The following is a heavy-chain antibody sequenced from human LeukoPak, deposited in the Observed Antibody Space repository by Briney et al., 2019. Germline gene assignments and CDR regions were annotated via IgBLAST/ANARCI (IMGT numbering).Heavy chain of an antibody. CDR1: GFTFSSYW. CDR3: AKDKLILRFGELDV. V-gene: IGHV3-74*01. J-gene: IGHJ6*04. CDR2: INSDGSST. Sequence: PGGSLRLSCAASGFTFSSYWMHWVRQAPGKGLVWVSRINSDGSSTSYADSVKGRFTISRDNAKNSLYLQMNSLGAEDTALYYCAKDKLILRFGELDVWGKGTTVTISS. D-gene: IGHD3-10*01.